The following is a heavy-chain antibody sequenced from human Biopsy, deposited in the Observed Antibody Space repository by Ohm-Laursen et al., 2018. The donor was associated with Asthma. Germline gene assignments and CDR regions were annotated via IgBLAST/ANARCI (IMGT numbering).Heavy chain of an antibody. D-gene: IGHD1-20*01. Sequence: SLRLSCAASGFAVSRDYMFWVRQAPGKGLEWVSVIYSGGTSHTADSVRGGFTISRNYSKNTLYLQMHSLRAEDTAVYYCARGDRSNWSHYYFDYWGQGTLVTVSS. V-gene: IGHV3-53*01. CDR2: IYSGGTS. CDR3: ARGDRSNWSHYYFDY. J-gene: IGHJ4*02. CDR1: GFAVSRDY.